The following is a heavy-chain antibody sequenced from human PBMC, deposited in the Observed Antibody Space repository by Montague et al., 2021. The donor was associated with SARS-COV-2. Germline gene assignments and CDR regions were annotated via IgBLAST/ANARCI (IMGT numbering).Heavy chain of an antibody. D-gene: IGHD2-21*01. V-gene: IGHV4-34*01. CDR3: ARGSWHIVVVIAIRDGYYGMDV. J-gene: IGHJ6*02. CDR1: GGSFSGYY. CDR2: INHSGST. Sequence: SETLSLTCAVYGGSFSGYYWSWIRQPPGKGLEWIGEINHSGSTNXNPSLKSRVTISVDTSKNQFSLKLSSVTAADTAVYYCARGSWHIVVVIAIRDGYYGMDVWGQGTTVTVSS.